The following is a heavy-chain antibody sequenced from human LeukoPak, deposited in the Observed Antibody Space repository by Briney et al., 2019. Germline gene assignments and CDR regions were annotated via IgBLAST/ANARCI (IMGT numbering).Heavy chain of an antibody. Sequence: GGSLRLSCAASGFTFSSFWMSWVRQAPGKGLEWVSLIYSGGSTYYADSVKGRFTISRDNSKNTLYLQMNSLRAEDTAVYYCAKDSSGSYSPFDYWGQGTLVTVSS. CDR3: AKDSSGSYSPFDY. J-gene: IGHJ4*02. CDR2: IYSGGST. CDR1: GFTFSSFW. D-gene: IGHD1-26*01. V-gene: IGHV3-23*03.